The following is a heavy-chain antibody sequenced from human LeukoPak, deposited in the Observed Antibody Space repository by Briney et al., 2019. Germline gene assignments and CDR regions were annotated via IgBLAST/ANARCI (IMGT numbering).Heavy chain of an antibody. D-gene: IGHD3-22*01. CDR2: IIPIFGTA. J-gene: IGHJ4*02. Sequence: GASVKVSCKASGGTFSSYAISWVRQAPGQGLEWMGGIIPIFGTANYAQKFQGRVTMTTDTSTSTAYMELRSLRSDDTAVYFCARDLTHRRNYDNSGYQLVPAFWGQGTLVTVSS. CDR1: GGTFSSYA. CDR3: ARDLTHRRNYDNSGYQLVPAF. V-gene: IGHV1-69*05.